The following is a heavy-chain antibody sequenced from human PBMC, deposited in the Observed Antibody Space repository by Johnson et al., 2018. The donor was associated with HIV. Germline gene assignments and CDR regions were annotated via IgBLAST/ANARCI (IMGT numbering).Heavy chain of an antibody. CDR3: ARDLPGPPSLYAFDI. CDR2: ISYDGSNK. V-gene: IGHV3-30*14. Sequence: QVQLVESGGGLVQPGRSLRLSCAASGFTFSSYAMHWVRQAPGKGLEWVAVISYDGSNKYYADSVKGRFTISRDNSKNTMYLQMNSLRAEDTAVYYCARDLPGPPSLYAFDIWGQGTMVTVSS. J-gene: IGHJ3*02. CDR1: GFTFSSYA.